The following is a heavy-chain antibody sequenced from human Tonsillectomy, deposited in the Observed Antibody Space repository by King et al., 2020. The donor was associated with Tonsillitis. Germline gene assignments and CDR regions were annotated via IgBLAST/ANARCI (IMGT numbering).Heavy chain of an antibody. CDR1: GYNLNSHY. Sequence: QLVQSGAEVKKPGASVKVSCKASGYNLNSHYMHWVRQAPGQGLEWMGIINPSGGRTNYAQKFQGRGTMTRDTSTSTVYMELSSLRSDDTAMYYCARGWLIGDYDYWGQGTLVTVSS. CDR2: INPSGGRT. CDR3: ARGWLIGDYDY. D-gene: IGHD7-27*01. J-gene: IGHJ4*02. V-gene: IGHV1-46*02.